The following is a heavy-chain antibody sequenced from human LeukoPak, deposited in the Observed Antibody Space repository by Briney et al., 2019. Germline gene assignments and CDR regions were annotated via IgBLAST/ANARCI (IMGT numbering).Heavy chain of an antibody. CDR2: ISGSGANT. CDR3: AKESQTYYDIMTGYPNYYFDY. CDR1: KFTFSTSA. Sequence: GGSLRLSCAASKFTFSTSAMSWVRQAPGKGLEWVSAISGSGANTYYVDSVKGRFTIPRDNSKNTLYLEMSSLRSDDTAVYYCAKESQTYYDIMTGYPNYYFDYWGQGTLVTVSS. J-gene: IGHJ4*02. D-gene: IGHD3-9*01. V-gene: IGHV3-23*01.